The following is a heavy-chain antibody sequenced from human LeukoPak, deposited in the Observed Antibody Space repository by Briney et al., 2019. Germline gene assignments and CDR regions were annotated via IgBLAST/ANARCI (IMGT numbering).Heavy chain of an antibody. CDR1: GGSISSSSYY. CDR3: ARHGRDGDYVAY. CDR2: IYCSGST. Sequence: KPSETLSLTCTVSGGSISSSSYYWGWIRQPPGKGLEWIGSIYCSGSTYYNPSLKSRVTISVDTSKNQFSLKLSSVTAADTAVYYCARHGRDGDYVAYWGQGTLVTVSS. J-gene: IGHJ4*02. D-gene: IGHD4-17*01. V-gene: IGHV4-39*01.